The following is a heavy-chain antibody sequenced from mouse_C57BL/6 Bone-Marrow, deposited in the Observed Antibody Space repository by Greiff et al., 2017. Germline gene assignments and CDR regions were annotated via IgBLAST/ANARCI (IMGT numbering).Heavy chain of an antibody. CDR2: IDPENGDT. J-gene: IGHJ4*01. D-gene: IGHD1-1*01. Sequence: EVQLQESGAELVRPGASVKLSCTASGFNIKDDYMHWVKQRPEQGLEWIGWIDPENGDTEYASKFQGKATITADTSSNTAYLQLSSLTSEDTAVYYCTPDYYGSSPYAMDYWGQGTSVTVSS. V-gene: IGHV14-4*01. CDR1: GFNIKDDY. CDR3: TPDYYGSSPYAMDY.